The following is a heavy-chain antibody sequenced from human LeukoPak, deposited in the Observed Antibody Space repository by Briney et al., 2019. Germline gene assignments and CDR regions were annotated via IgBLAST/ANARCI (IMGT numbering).Heavy chain of an antibody. CDR2: ISAYNGNT. CDR1: GYTFTSYG. V-gene: IGHV1-18*01. CDR3: ARAPRSIWTGYYMDV. D-gene: IGHD6-13*01. J-gene: IGHJ6*03. Sequence: ASVKVSCKASGYTFTSYGISWVRQAPGQGLEWMGWISAYNGNTSYARKFQGRVTMTTDTSTSTAYMELRSLRSDDTAVYYCARAPRSIWTGYYMDVWGKGTTVTVSS.